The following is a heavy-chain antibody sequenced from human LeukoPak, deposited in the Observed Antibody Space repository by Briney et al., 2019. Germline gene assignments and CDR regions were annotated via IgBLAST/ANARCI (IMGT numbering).Heavy chain of an antibody. D-gene: IGHD3-10*01. CDR3: ALLLGDPRTSG. Sequence: DSVKGRFTISRDNSKNTLYLQMNSLRAEDTAVYYCALLLGDPRTSGWGQGTLVTVSS. J-gene: IGHJ4*02. V-gene: IGHV3-30*03.